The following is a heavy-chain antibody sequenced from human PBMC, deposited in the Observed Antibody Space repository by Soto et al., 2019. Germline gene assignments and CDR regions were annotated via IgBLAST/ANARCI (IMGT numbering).Heavy chain of an antibody. CDR1: GGTFSSYA. V-gene: IGHV1-69*06. D-gene: IGHD2-2*01. Sequence: GASVKVSCKASGGTFSSYAISWVRQAPGQGLEWMGGIIPIFGTANYAQKFQGRVTITADKSTSTAYMELSSPRSEDTAVYYCAWADVVPAARNYYYYGMDVWGQGTTVTVSS. J-gene: IGHJ6*02. CDR3: AWADVVPAARNYYYYGMDV. CDR2: IIPIFGTA.